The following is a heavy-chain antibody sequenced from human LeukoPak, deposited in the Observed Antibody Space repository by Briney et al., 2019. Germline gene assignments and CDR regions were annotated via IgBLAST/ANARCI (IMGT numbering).Heavy chain of an antibody. CDR3: ARAGMEQWLVTWFDP. CDR2: IHHSGSS. Sequence: SETLSLTCSVSGDSISSSNNYWAWIRQPPGKSLEWIGSIHHSGSSYYNPSLRSRVTISVDRSKNEISVKLSSVTAADAAVYYCARAGMEQWLVTWFDPWGQGTLVTVSS. D-gene: IGHD6-19*01. V-gene: IGHV4-39*07. J-gene: IGHJ5*02. CDR1: GDSISSSNNY.